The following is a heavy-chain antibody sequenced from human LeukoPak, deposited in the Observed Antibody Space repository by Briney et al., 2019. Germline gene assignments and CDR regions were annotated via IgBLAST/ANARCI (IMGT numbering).Heavy chain of an antibody. J-gene: IGHJ4*02. D-gene: IGHD1-1*01. CDR1: GGSISSSSYY. CDR3: ARHFAGSTGTTTRDY. V-gene: IGHV4-39*01. Sequence: SETLSLTCTVSGGSISSSSYYWGWIRQPSGKGLEWIGSIYYSGSTYYNPSLKSRVTISVDTSKNQFSPKLSSVTAADTAVYYCARHFAGSTGTTTRDYWGQGTLVTVSS. CDR2: IYYSGST.